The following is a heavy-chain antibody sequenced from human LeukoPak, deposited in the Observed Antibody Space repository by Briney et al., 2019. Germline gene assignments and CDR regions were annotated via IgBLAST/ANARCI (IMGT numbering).Heavy chain of an antibody. D-gene: IGHD3-10*01. CDR3: ARYRGSEMDV. J-gene: IGHJ6*02. V-gene: IGHV5-51*01. Sequence: GESLKISCKGSGYSFSTYWIGWVRQMPGRGLEWMGMVYPGDSDIKYGPSFQGQVTISADRSISTAYLQWSSLKASDTAMYYCARYRGSEMDVWGQGTTVTVSS. CDR2: VYPGDSDI. CDR1: GYSFSTYW.